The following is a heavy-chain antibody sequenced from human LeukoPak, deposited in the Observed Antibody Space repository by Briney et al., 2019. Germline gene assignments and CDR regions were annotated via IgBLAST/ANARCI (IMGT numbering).Heavy chain of an antibody. Sequence: GGSLRLSCAASGFTFSSYNMNWVRQAPGKGLEWVSSISSSSSYIYYADSVKGRFTISGDNAKNSLYLQMNSLRAEDTAVYYCARDLEVASAPDYWGQGTLVNGSS. D-gene: IGHD2-15*01. J-gene: IGHJ4*01. CDR2: ISSSSSYI. CDR3: ARDLEVASAPDY. V-gene: IGHV3-21*01. CDR1: GFTFSSYN.